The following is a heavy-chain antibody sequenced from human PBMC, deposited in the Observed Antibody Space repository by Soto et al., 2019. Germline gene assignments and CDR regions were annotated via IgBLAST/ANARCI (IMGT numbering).Heavy chain of an antibody. CDR3: ASTNYCSSTSCYAGWFDP. J-gene: IGHJ5*02. Sequence: SGTLSLTCTVSGGSISIYYWSWIRQPPGKGLEWIGYIYYSGSTNYNPSLKSRVTISVDTSKNQFSLKLSSVTAADTAVYYCASTNYCSSTSCYAGWFDPWGQGTLVTVSS. D-gene: IGHD2-2*01. CDR2: IYYSGST. V-gene: IGHV4-59*08. CDR1: GGSISIYY.